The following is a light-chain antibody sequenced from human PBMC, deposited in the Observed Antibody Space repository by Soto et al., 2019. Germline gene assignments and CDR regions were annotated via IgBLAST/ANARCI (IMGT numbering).Light chain of an antibody. CDR1: QSVSSSY. V-gene: IGKV3-20*01. CDR3: QQYGSSPST. J-gene: IGKJ5*01. CDR2: GAS. Sequence: EIVLTQSPGTLSLSPGXXATXSXRXSQSVSSSYLAWYQQKPGQAPRLLIYGASSRATGIPDRFSGSGSGTDFTLTISRLEPEDFAVYYCQQYGSSPSTFGQGTRLEIK.